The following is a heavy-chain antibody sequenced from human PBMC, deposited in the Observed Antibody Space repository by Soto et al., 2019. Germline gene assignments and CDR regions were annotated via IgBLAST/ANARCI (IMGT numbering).Heavy chain of an antibody. V-gene: IGHV3-33*01. CDR1: GFTVSNYG. CDR3: ARDDYYPANTFDY. D-gene: IGHD3-22*01. CDR2: ILQDGRDQ. J-gene: IGHJ4*02. Sequence: QVQLAESGGGVVHPGRSLRLSCAATGFTVSNYGMHWVRQAPGKGLEWVAVILQDGRDQKYADSMKGRFTISRDNSDNTLYLHMNSLRAEDTAVYYCARDDYYPANTFDYWGQGTMVTVSS.